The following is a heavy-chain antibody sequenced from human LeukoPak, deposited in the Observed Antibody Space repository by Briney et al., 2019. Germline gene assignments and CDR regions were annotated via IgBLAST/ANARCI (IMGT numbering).Heavy chain of an antibody. CDR2: ISSNGGST. Sequence: PGGSLTLSCPASGFTFSSYAMHWVRQAPGKGLEYVSAISSNGGSTYYADSVKGRFTISRDNSKNTLYLQMSSLRAEDTAVYYCVKDGRPVVGGYDPNWFDPWGQGTLVTVSS. J-gene: IGHJ5*02. CDR3: VKDGRPVVGGYDPNWFDP. CDR1: GFTFSSYA. V-gene: IGHV3-64D*06. D-gene: IGHD5-12*01.